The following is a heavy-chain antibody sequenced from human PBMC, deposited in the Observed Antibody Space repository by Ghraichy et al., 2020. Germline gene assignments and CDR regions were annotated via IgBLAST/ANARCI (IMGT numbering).Heavy chain of an antibody. Sequence: SQTLSLTCTVSGGSINTGDYYWTWIRQSPGKGLEWIGNIYHSGSTQYNPSLKSRLTISVHTSENQFSLKLSSVTAADTAVYYCARGYTSSWPHWFDPWGQGTLVTVSP. J-gene: IGHJ5*02. CDR3: ARGYTSSWPHWFDP. CDR2: IYHSGST. CDR1: GGSINTGDYY. D-gene: IGHD6-13*01. V-gene: IGHV4-30-4*01.